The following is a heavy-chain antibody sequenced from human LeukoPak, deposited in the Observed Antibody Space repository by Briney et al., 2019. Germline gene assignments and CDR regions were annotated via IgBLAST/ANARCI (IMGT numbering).Heavy chain of an antibody. CDR2: IYSGGST. CDR3: ARSRATGYSYYYYYMDV. CDR1: GFTVSSNY. D-gene: IGHD6-13*01. Sequence: GGSLRLSCAASGFTVSSNYISWVRQAPGKGLEWVSVIYSGGSTYYADSVKGRFTISRDNSKNTLYLQMNSLRAEGTAVYYCARSRATGYSYYYYYMDVWGKGTTVTVSS. V-gene: IGHV3-53*01. J-gene: IGHJ6*03.